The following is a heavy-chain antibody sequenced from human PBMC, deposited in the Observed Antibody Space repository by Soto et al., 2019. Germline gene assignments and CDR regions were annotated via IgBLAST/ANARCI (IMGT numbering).Heavy chain of an antibody. J-gene: IGHJ6*02. CDR3: ATRDYDYYGMDV. CDR1: GGTFSSYT. V-gene: IGHV1-69*12. CDR2: IIPIFGSA. Sequence: QVQLVQPGAEVKKPGSSVKVSCKASGGTFSSYTITWVRQAPGQGLEWMGGIIPIFGSANYAQRFQGRVTITADESTNTAYMELSRLRSEDTAVYYCATRDYDYYGMDVWGQGTTVTVSS.